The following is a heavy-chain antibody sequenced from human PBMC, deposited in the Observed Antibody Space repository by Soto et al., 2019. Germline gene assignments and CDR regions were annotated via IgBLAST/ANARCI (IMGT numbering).Heavy chain of an antibody. Sequence: SETLSLTCTVSGDSMTKYYWSWIRQTAGKGLEWIGRVYMSGSTNYNPSLKSRVTMSIDTSNNHFSLDLKSVTAADTAVYYCARTVGAAYYFEFWGQGAMVTVSS. CDR1: GDSMTKYY. CDR3: ARTVGAAYYFEF. CDR2: VYMSGST. D-gene: IGHD1-26*01. V-gene: IGHV4-4*07. J-gene: IGHJ4*02.